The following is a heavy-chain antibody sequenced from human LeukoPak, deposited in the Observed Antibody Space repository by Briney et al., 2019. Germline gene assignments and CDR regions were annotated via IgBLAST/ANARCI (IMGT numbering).Heavy chain of an antibody. CDR3: ATLVVIRTNYFDY. CDR2: VYYSGST. J-gene: IGHJ4*02. D-gene: IGHD3-22*01. V-gene: IGHV4-39*01. Sequence: SETLSLTCAVYGGSFSGYYWGWIRQPPGKGLEWIGSVYYSGSTYYNPSLKSRVTISVDTSKNQFSLKVSSVTAADTAVYYCATLVVIRTNYFDYWGQGTLVTVSS. CDR1: GGSFSGYY.